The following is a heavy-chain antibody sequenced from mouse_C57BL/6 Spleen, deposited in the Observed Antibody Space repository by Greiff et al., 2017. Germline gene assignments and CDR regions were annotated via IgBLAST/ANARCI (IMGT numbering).Heavy chain of an antibody. J-gene: IGHJ3*01. CDR3: ARSGTAQALAY. CDR2: IDPSDSYT. D-gene: IGHD3-2*02. V-gene: IGHV1-69*01. CDR1: GYTFTSYW. Sequence: QVQLKESGAELVMPGASVKLSCKASGYTFTSYWMHWVKQRPGQGLEWIGEIDPSDSYTNYNQKFKGKSTLTVDKSSSTAYMQLSSLTSEDSAVYYCARSGTAQALAYWGQGTLVTVSA.